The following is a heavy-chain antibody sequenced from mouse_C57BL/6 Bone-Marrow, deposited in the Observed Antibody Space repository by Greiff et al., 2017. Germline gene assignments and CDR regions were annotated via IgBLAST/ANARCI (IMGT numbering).Heavy chain of an antibody. CDR3: ARHEALPRNAEAMDY. CDR2: ICSGGSYT. J-gene: IGHJ4*01. Sequence: EVQLVESGGDLVKPGGSLKLSCAASGFTFSSYGMSWVRQTPDKRLEWVATICSGGSYTYYPASVKGRFTITRDNAKSTLYLKMSRLKSEDTAMYYCARHEALPRNAEAMDYWGQGTSVTVSS. D-gene: IGHD2-10*02. CDR1: GFTFSSYG. V-gene: IGHV5-6*01.